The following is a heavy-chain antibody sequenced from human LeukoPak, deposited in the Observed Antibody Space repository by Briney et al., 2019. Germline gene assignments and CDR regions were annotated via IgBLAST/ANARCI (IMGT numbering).Heavy chain of an antibody. D-gene: IGHD5-12*01. J-gene: IGHJ4*02. V-gene: IGHV4-31*03. CDR3: ASSTPGYAADRFDY. Sequence: PSQTLSLTCTVSGGSISSGGYYWSWIRQHPGKGLEWIGYIYYSGSTNYNPSLKSRVTISVDTSKNQFSLKLSSVTAADTAVYYCASSTPGYAADRFDYWGQGTLVTVSS. CDR1: GGSISSGGYY. CDR2: IYYSGST.